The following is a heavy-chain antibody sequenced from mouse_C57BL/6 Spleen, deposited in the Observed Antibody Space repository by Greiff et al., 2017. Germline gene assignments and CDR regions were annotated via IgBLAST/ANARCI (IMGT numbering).Heavy chain of an antibody. CDR3: ARSLPHYYAMDY. V-gene: IGHV1-52*01. CDR2: IDPSDSET. Sequence: QVQLQQPGAELVRPGSSVKLSCKASGYTFTSYWMHWVKQRPIQGFEWIGNIDPSDSETHYNQKFKDKATLTVDKSSSTAYMQLSSLTSEDSAVYYCARSLPHYYAMDYWGQGTSVTVSS. J-gene: IGHJ4*01. CDR1: GYTFTSYW.